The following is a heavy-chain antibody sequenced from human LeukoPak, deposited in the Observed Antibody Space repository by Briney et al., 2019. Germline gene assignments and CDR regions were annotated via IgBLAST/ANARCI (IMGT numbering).Heavy chain of an antibody. V-gene: IGHV1-46*01. CDR3: ARESTFRLLRNVSDI. CDR2: INPSDGST. Sequence: ASVKVSCKVSGYTFTIFHIHWVRQAPGQGLEWMGMINPSDGSTSYAQKFQGRVTMTSDRSTSTVAMDLSSLRSDDTAVYYCARESTFRLLRNVSDIWGQGTMVTVSS. J-gene: IGHJ3*02. CDR1: GYTFTIFH. D-gene: IGHD5-12*01.